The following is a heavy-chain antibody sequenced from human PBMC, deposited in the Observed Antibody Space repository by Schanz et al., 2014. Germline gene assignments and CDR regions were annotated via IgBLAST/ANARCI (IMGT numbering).Heavy chain of an antibody. J-gene: IGHJ4*02. D-gene: IGHD4-4*01. CDR2: SRADGRMT. V-gene: IGHV3-74*01. CDR1: GLTLSDYG. Sequence: VQLVESGGGLVQPGGSLRLSCAASGLTLSDYGMHWVRQAPWKGPEWISHSRADGRMTKYAASVEGRFTISRDVAKNTLYLQMFSLRAEDMGVYYCAGGKTTGLAYWGQGTQVAVSS. CDR3: AGGKTTGLAY.